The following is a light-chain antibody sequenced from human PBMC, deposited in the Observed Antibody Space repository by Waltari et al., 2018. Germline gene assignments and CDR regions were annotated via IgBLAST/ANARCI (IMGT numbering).Light chain of an antibody. V-gene: IGKV3-15*01. CDR1: QSISNK. CDR2: DAI. CDR3: QQYDSWPYT. Sequence: EIVMTQSPATLSVSPGERATLSCRASQSISNKLAWYQQKPGQAPRLLVYDAITRATTIPARFSGSGSGTEFTLTVSSLQSEDFAVYYCQQYDSWPYTFGQGTKLEI. J-gene: IGKJ2*01.